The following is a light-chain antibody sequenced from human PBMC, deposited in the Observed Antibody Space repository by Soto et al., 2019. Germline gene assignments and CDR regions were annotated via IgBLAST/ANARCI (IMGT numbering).Light chain of an antibody. CDR2: EVS. CDR3: SSYTSSSTVV. Sequence: QSVLTQPASVSGSPGQSITISCTGTSSDVGGYNYVSWYQQHPGKAPKLMIYEVSNRPSGVSNRFSGSKSGNTASLTISGLQADDAADYYCSSYTSSSTVVFGGGTKLTVL. J-gene: IGLJ2*01. CDR1: SSDVGGYNY. V-gene: IGLV2-14*01.